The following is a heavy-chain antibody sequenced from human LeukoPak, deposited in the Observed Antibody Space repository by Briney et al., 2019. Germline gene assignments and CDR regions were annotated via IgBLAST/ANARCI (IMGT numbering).Heavy chain of an antibody. J-gene: IGHJ4*02. CDR3: ARGPAGSSSWTSKPQGGFDY. V-gene: IGHV1-2*02. CDR2: INPNSGGT. Sequence: ASVKVSCKASGYTFTGHYMHWVRQAPGQGLEWMGWINPNSGGTNYAQKFQGRVTMTRDTSISTAYMELSRLRSDDTAVYYCARGPAGSSSWTSKPQGGFDYWGQGTLVTVSS. CDR1: GYTFTGHY. D-gene: IGHD6-13*01.